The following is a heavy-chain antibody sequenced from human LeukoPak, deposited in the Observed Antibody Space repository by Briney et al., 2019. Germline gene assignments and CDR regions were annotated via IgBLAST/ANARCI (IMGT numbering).Heavy chain of an antibody. CDR3: ARDSGQSSSGYSPGRAFDI. CDR1: GFTFGSYG. D-gene: IGHD3-22*01. Sequence: GGSLRLSCAASGFTFGSYGMHWVRQAPGKGLEWVAVIWYDGSNKYYADSVKGRFTISRDNSKNTLYLQMNSLRAEDTAVYYCARDSGQSSSGYSPGRAFDIWGQGTMVTVSS. J-gene: IGHJ3*02. V-gene: IGHV3-33*01. CDR2: IWYDGSNK.